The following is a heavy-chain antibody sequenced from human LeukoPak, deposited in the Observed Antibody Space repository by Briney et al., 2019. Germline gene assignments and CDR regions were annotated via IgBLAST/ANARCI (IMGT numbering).Heavy chain of an antibody. CDR1: GYLFTSYW. Sequence: GEALQISCKGSGYLFTSYWIGWGRQLPGKGLEGMGIIYPGDSDTRYSPSFQGQVTISADKSISTAYLQWSSLKASDTAMHYCARRYYDYVWGSYRYNEAFDYWGQGTLVTVSS. CDR3: ARRYYDYVWGSYRYNEAFDY. J-gene: IGHJ4*02. V-gene: IGHV5-51*01. CDR2: IYPGDSDT. D-gene: IGHD3-16*02.